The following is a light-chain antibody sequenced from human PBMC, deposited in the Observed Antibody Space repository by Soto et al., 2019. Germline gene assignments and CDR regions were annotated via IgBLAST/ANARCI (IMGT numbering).Light chain of an antibody. J-gene: IGKJ2*01. CDR2: DAS. CDR3: QQYNHWPLYT. V-gene: IGKV3-15*01. Sequence: EVVMKQSPATLYVSPGERDTLSCRASQSVSRNLAWYQQRPGRAPRLLIYDASTRATNIPTRFSGSGSGTEFTLTVSSLQSEDFAVYYCQQYNHWPLYTFGQGTKLEIK. CDR1: QSVSRN.